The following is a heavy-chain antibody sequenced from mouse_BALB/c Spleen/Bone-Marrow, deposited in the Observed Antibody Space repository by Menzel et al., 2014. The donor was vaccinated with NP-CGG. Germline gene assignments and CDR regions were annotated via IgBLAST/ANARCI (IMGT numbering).Heavy chain of an antibody. V-gene: IGHV1-69*02. D-gene: IGHD1-2*01. CDR2: IDPSDSET. Sequence: QVQLQQSGAELVKPGAPVKLSCKPSGYTFTSYWMSWVKQRPGRGLEWIGRIDPSDSETHYNQKFKDKATLTVDKSSSTAYIQLSSLTSEDSAVYYCARDYGYYFDYWGQGTTLTVSS. CDR3: ARDYGYYFDY. CDR1: GYTFTSYW. J-gene: IGHJ2*01.